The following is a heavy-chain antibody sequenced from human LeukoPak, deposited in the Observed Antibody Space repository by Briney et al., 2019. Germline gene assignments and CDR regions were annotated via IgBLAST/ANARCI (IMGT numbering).Heavy chain of an antibody. CDR1: GFTFSSYW. J-gene: IGHJ4*02. CDR2: IKQDGSEK. CDR3: ARYPGYKLPYYFDY. D-gene: IGHD1-14*01. Sequence: GGSLRLSCAASGFTFSSYWMSWVRQAPGKGLEWVANIKQDGSEKYYVDSVKGRFTISRDNAKNSLYLQMNSLRAEDTAVYYCARYPGYKLPYYFDYWGQGTLVTVSS. V-gene: IGHV3-7*01.